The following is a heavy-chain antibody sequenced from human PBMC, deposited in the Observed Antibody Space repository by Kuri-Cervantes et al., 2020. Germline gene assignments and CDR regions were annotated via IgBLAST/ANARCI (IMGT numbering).Heavy chain of an antibody. Sequence: GSLRLSCTVSGGSVSSRSWYWGWIRQTPGKGLEWIGSIYYSGSTYYNPSLKSRVTISVDMSKNQFSLKLSSVTAADTAVYYCARGMMDRGYSYGYFDYWGQGTLVTVSS. D-gene: IGHD5-18*01. CDR2: IYYSGST. CDR3: ARGMMDRGYSYGYFDY. CDR1: GGSVSSRSWY. V-gene: IGHV4-39*07. J-gene: IGHJ4*02.